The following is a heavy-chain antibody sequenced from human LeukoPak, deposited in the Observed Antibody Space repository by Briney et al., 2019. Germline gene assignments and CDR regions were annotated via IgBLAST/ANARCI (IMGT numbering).Heavy chain of an antibody. CDR2: IYHSGST. Sequence: SETLSLTCAVSGGSISSSNWWSWVRQPPGKGLEWIGEIYHSGSTNYNPSLKGRVTISVDKSKNQFSLKLSSVTAADTAVYYCARDGGSYYGGLDYWGQGTLVTVSS. CDR1: GGSISSSNW. CDR3: ARDGGSYYGGLDY. J-gene: IGHJ4*02. V-gene: IGHV4-4*02. D-gene: IGHD1-26*01.